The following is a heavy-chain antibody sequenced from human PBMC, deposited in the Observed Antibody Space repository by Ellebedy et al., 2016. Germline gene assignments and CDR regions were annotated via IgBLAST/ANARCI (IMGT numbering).Heavy chain of an antibody. Sequence: SETLSLTCAVYGGSFSGYYWSWIRQPPGKGLEWIGEINHSGSTNYNPSLKSRVTISVDTSKNQFSLKLSSVTAADTAVYYCARYDFWSPIDYWGQGTLVTVSS. CDR2: INHSGST. CDR1: GGSFSGYY. V-gene: IGHV4-34*01. CDR3: ARYDFWSPIDY. J-gene: IGHJ4*02. D-gene: IGHD3-3*01.